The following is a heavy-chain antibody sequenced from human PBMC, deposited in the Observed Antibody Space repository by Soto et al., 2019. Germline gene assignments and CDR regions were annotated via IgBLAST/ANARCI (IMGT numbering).Heavy chain of an antibody. CDR3: ARVVVVGRRTKKFGY. J-gene: IGHJ4*02. CDR2: INHSGST. V-gene: IGHV4-34*01. CDR1: GGSFSGYY. Sequence: PSETLSLTCAVYGGSFSGYYWSWIRQPPGKGLEWIGEINHSGSTNYNPSLKSRVTISVDTSKNQFSLKLSSVTAADTAVYYCARVVVVGRRTKKFGYWGQGTLVTVSS. D-gene: IGHD2-15*01.